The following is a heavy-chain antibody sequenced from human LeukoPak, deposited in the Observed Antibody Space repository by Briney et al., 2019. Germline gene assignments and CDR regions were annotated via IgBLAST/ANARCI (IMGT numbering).Heavy chain of an antibody. J-gene: IGHJ6*03. CDR3: ARDARVSSWPYYYYYMDV. D-gene: IGHD6-13*01. Sequence: GALRLSCAASGFTFSSYSMNWVRQAPGKGLEWVSYISSSSSTIYYADSVKGRFTISRDNAKNSLYLQMNSLRAEDTAVYYCARDARVSSWPYYYYYMDVWGKGTTVTVSS. CDR2: ISSSSSTI. V-gene: IGHV3-48*04. CDR1: GFTFSSYS.